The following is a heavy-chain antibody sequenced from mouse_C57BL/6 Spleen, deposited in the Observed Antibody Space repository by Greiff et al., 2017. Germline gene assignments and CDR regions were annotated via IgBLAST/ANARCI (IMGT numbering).Heavy chain of an antibody. V-gene: IGHV1-74*01. CDR2: IHPSDSAT. CDR1: GYTFTSYW. Sequence: QVQLQQSGAELVKPGASVKVSCKASGYTFTSYWMHWVKQRPGQGLEWIGRIHPSDSATNYNQKFKGKATLTVDKSSSTAYMQLSSLTSEDSAVYYCAIGGYYGSSYGYWGQGTTLTVSS. CDR3: AIGGYYGSSYGY. J-gene: IGHJ2*01. D-gene: IGHD1-1*01.